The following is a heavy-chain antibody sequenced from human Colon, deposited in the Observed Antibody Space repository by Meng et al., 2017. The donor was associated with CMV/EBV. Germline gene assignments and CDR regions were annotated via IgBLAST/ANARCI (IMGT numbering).Heavy chain of an antibody. CDR1: GGSVISGGYY. V-gene: IGHV4-31*02. D-gene: IGHD3-10*01. Sequence: VSGGSVISGGYYWSWIRQQPGKDLEWIGYIYYTGSSFYNPSLKSRVTISVDTSKNQFSLNLSSVTAADTAVYYCANAGRFGESLGDYWGQGILVTVSS. CDR2: IYYTGSS. J-gene: IGHJ4*02. CDR3: ANAGRFGESLGDY.